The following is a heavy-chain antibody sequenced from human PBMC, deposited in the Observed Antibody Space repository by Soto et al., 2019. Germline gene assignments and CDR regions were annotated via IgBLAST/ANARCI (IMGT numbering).Heavy chain of an antibody. D-gene: IGHD2-15*01. J-gene: IGHJ4*02. CDR3: ARGWSNGGTHFDY. CDR1: GFTVSDSE. Sequence: VGSLRLSCAASGFTVSDSEMEWVRQTPGKGLEWISYISISGTTIYSDSVRGRFTISRDNAKNSLFLHMIGLRAEDSALYYCARGWSNGGTHFDYWGQGTLVTVSS. CDR2: ISISGTT. V-gene: IGHV3-48*03.